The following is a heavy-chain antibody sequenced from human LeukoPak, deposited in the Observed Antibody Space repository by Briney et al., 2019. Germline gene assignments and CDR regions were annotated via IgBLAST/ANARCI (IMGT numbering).Heavy chain of an antibody. Sequence: ASVKVSCKASGYTFTSSGISWVRQAPGQGLEWMGWSSAYNGNTNYAQKLQGRVTMTTDTSTSTAYMELRSLRSDDTAVYYCAREKVHYYDSSGYRLFDYWGQGTLVTVSS. D-gene: IGHD3-22*01. CDR3: AREKVHYYDSSGYRLFDY. V-gene: IGHV1-18*01. J-gene: IGHJ4*02. CDR2: SSAYNGNT. CDR1: GYTFTSSG.